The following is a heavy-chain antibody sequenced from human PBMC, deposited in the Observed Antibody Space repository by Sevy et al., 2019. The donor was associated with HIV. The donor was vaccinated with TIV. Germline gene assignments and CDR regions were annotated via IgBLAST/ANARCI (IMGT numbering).Heavy chain of an antibody. CDR3: AGGGVYDSSGYYDGY. CDR1: GYTFTSYG. J-gene: IGHJ4*02. Sequence: ASVKVSCKASGYTFTSYGISWVRQAPGQGLEWMGWISAYNGNTNYAQKLQGRVTMTTDTSTSPAYIGLRSLRSDDTAVYYCAGGGVYDSSGYYDGYWGQGTLVTVSS. D-gene: IGHD3-22*01. V-gene: IGHV1-18*04. CDR2: ISAYNGNT.